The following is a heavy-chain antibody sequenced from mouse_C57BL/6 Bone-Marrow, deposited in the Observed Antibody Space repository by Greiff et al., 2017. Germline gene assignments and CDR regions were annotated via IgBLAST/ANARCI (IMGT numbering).Heavy chain of an antibody. V-gene: IGHV14-4*01. J-gene: IGHJ4*01. CDR1: GFNIKDDY. CDR3: TRGYVGTYAMDY. D-gene: IGHD2-2*01. Sequence: VQLKESGAELVRPGASVKLSCTASGFNIKDDYMHWVQQRPEQGLEWIGWIDPENGDTEYASKFQGKATITADTSSNTAYLQLSSLTSEDTAVYYCTRGYVGTYAMDYWGQGTSVTVSS. CDR2: IDPENGDT.